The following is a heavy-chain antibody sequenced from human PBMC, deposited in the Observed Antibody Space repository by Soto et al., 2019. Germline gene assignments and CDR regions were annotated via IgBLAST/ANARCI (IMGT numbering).Heavy chain of an antibody. Sequence: EVQVVETGGGLIQPGGSLRLSCAASDFSVINNYMSWVRQAPGKGLEWVSVIYSGGRTYYADSVKGRFTISRDGSQNSLHLQMNSLRAEDTAVYYCARGLDGMDVWGQETTVTVSS. CDR3: ARGLDGMDV. D-gene: IGHD3-16*01. CDR1: DFSVINNY. CDR2: IYSGGRT. J-gene: IGHJ6*02. V-gene: IGHV3-53*02.